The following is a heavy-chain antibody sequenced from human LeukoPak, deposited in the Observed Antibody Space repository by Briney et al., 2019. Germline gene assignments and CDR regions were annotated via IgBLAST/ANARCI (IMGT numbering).Heavy chain of an antibody. CDR3: ARDSYWLGGTIGAFDI. CDR2: ISSSGSSI. D-gene: IGHD3-10*01. Sequence: GGSLRLSCAASGFRFSSSTMKWVRPSPGRGLEWVSSISSSGSSIYYADSVKGRFTIAKDNAKNSLYLQINSLRAEDTAVYYCARDSYWLGGTIGAFDIWGQGTMVTVSS. J-gene: IGHJ3*02. V-gene: IGHV3-21*01. CDR1: GFRFSSST.